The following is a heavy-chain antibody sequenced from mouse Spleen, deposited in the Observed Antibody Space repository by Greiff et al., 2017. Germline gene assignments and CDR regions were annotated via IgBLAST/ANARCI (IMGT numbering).Heavy chain of an antibody. CDR2: INRSSGYT. CDR3: ARGYYGSEDWYFDV. CDR1: GYTFTSYT. J-gene: IGHJ1*01. D-gene: IGHD1-1*01. Sequence: QVQLQQSGAELARPGASVKMSCKASGYTFTSYTMHWVKQRPGQGLEWIGYINRSSGYTKYNQKFKDKATLTADKSSSTAYMQLSSLTSEDSAVYYCARGYYGSEDWYFDVWGAGTTVTVSS. V-gene: IGHV1-4*01.